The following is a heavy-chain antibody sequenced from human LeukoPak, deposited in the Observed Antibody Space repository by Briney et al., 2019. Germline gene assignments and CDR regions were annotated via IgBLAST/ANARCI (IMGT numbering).Heavy chain of an antibody. V-gene: IGHV1-2*02. D-gene: IGHD4-17*01. CDR3: ARGTTLTTLPYYYYYMDV. Sequence: VASVKVSCKASGYIFTGYYMHWVRQAPGQGLEWMGWINPNSGGTNYAQKLQGRVTMTRDTSIGTAYMELSRLRSDDTALYYCARGTTLTTLPYYYYYMDVWGEGTTVTVSS. CDR1: GYIFTGYY. J-gene: IGHJ6*03. CDR2: INPNSGGT.